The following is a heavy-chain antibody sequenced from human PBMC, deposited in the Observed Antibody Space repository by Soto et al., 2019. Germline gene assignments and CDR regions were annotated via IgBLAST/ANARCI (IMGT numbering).Heavy chain of an antibody. CDR2: VKQDGSEI. D-gene: IGHD3-16*01. V-gene: IGHV3-7*05. CDR1: GFTFSYFW. Sequence: EVQLVESGGGLVQPGGSLRISCEASGFTFSYFWMSWVRQAPGKGLEWVANVKQDGSEIHYVDSVKGRFTISRDNAKSSLYLQMNSLRGEDAAVYYCVREGGGWYFDLWGRGTLVTVSS. CDR3: VREGGGWYFDL. J-gene: IGHJ2*01.